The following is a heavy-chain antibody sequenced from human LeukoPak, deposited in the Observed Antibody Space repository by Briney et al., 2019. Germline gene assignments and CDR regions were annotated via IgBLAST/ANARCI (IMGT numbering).Heavy chain of an antibody. V-gene: IGHV3-21*01. CDR1: GFTFSSYS. D-gene: IGHD3-10*01. CDR2: ISSSSSYI. Sequence: GGSLRLSCAASGFTFSSYSMNWVRQTPGKGLEWVSSISSSSSYIYYADSVKGRFTISRDNAKNSLYLQMNSLRAEDTAVYYCAREGAGYGSGSYGNYFDYWGQGTLVTVSS. CDR3: AREGAGYGSGSYGNYFDY. J-gene: IGHJ4*02.